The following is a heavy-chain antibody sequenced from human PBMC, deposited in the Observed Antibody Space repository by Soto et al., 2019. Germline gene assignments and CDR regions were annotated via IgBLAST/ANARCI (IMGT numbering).Heavy chain of an antibody. CDR1: GFTFHNYG. CDR2: IWYDGSSK. Sequence: GGSLRLSCAASGFTFHNYGMHWVRQAPGKGLEWVAVIWYDGSSKYYADSVEGRFTISRDNSKNTLYLQMNSLRAEDTAVHYCARGPAGDGYSRSWLDYWGQGALVTVSS. D-gene: IGHD6-13*01. J-gene: IGHJ4*02. CDR3: ARGPAGDGYSRSWLDY. V-gene: IGHV3-33*01.